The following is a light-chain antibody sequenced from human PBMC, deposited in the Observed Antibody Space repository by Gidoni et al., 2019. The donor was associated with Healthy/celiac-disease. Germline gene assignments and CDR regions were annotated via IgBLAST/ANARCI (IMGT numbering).Light chain of an antibody. J-gene: IGKJ1*01. Sequence: EIVLTQSPATLSLSPGERASLPCRASQSVSSYLAWYQTKPGQAPRLLIYDASNRATGIPARFSGSGSGTDFTLTISSLEPEDFAVYYCQQRSNWPPWTFGQGTKVEIK. CDR3: QQRSNWPPWT. V-gene: IGKV3-11*01. CDR2: DAS. CDR1: QSVSSY.